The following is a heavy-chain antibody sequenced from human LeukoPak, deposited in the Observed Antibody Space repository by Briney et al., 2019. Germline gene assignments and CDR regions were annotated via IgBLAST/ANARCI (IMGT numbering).Heavy chain of an antibody. V-gene: IGHV3-30*04. CDR2: ISYGGSNK. D-gene: IGHD2-2*01. CDR1: GFTFSSYA. J-gene: IGHJ4*02. Sequence: GGSLRLSCAASGFTFSSYAMHWVRQAPGKGLEWVAVISYGGSNKYYADSVKGRFTISRDNSKNTLYLQMNSLRAEDTAVYYCARDDIVVVPAAPDYWGQGTLVTVSS. CDR3: ARDDIVVVPAAPDY.